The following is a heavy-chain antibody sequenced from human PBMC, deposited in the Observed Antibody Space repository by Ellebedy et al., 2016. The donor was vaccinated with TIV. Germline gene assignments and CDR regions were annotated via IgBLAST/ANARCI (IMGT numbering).Heavy chain of an antibody. J-gene: IGHJ4*02. V-gene: IGHV1-46*01. CDR1: GYTFTSYF. D-gene: IGHD3-22*01. CDR2: INPTCGSS. CDR3: ARGDNYYYDSSGYYYSY. Sequence: ASVKVSCKASGYTFTSYFLYWVRQAPGQGLEWMGIINPTCGSSNYAQKFQGRVTMTRDTSTSTVYMDLSSLRSEDTAVYYCARGDNYYYDSSGYYYSYWGQGTLVTVSS.